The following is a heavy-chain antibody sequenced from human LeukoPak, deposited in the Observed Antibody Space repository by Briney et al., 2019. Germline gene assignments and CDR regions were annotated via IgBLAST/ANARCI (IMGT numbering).Heavy chain of an antibody. J-gene: IGHJ5*02. V-gene: IGHV3-23*01. D-gene: IGHD1-14*01. CDR3: ANRRPEPAGVGFDP. CDR1: GYTFSSYA. Sequence: PGGSLRLSCAASGYTFSSYAMSWVRQAPGKGLEWVSAISGSGGSTYYADSVKGRFTISIDNSKNTLYLQMNSLRAEDTAVYYCANRRPEPAGVGFDPWGQGTLVTVSS. CDR2: ISGSGGST.